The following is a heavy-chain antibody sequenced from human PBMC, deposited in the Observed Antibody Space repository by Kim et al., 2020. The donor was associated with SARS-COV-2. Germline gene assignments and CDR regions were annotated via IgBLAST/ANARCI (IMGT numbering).Heavy chain of an antibody. V-gene: IGHV3-21*06. J-gene: IGHJ4*02. CDR3: VRDLGIGDY. D-gene: IGHD3-16*01. CDR2: STYI. Sequence: STYIYYADSVKGRITISRDNAKNSLYLQVNSLTVEDTAVYYCVRDLGIGDYWGQGTLVTVSS.